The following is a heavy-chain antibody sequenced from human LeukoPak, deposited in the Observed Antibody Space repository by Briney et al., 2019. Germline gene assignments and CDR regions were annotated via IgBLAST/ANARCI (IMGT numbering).Heavy chain of an antibody. CDR1: GFTFSSYD. Sequence: PGGSLRLSCAASGFTFSSYDMYWVRKAIGKGLEWGSAIGTAGDTYYAGSVKGRFTISRENAKNSLHLQMNSLRAGDTAVYYCTRDAPDDAFDIWGQGQWSPSLQ. J-gene: IGHJ3*02. CDR3: TRDAPDDAFDI. V-gene: IGHV3-13*04. CDR2: IGTAGDT.